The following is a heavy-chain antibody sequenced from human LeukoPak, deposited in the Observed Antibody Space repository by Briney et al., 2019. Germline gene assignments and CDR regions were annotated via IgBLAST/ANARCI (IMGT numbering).Heavy chain of an antibody. CDR2: IYHSGST. J-gene: IGHJ6*02. CDR1: GGSISSGGYS. D-gene: IGHD2-2*02. CDR3: ASGVIGYCSSTSCYTVGMDV. V-gene: IGHV4-30-2*01. Sequence: SQTPSLTCAVSGGSISSGGYSWSWIRQPPGRGLEWIGYIYHSGSTYYNPSLKSRVTISVDRSKNQFSLKLSSVTAADTAVYYCASGVIGYCSSTSCYTVGMDVWGQGTTVTVSS.